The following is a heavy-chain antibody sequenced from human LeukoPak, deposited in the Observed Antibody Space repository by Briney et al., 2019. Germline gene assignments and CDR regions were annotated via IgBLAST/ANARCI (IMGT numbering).Heavy chain of an antibody. D-gene: IGHD4-23*01. V-gene: IGHV1-46*01. CDR3: TKGITYGGNLDY. CDR2: INPSGGST. CDR1: GYTFTSYY. Sequence: ASVKVSCKASGYTFTSYYMHWVRQAPGQGLEWMGIINPSGGSTSYAQKFQGRVTMTRDTSTSTVYMELNSLRAEDTAVYYCTKGITYGGNLDYWGQGTLVTVSS. J-gene: IGHJ4*02.